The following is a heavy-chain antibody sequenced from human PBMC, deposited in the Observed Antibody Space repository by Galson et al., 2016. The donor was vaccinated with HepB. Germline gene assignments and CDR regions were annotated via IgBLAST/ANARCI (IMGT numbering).Heavy chain of an antibody. V-gene: IGHV4-31*03. Sequence: TLSLTCTVSGVSISSRGYYWSWIRQHPGKGLEWIGYIYSSGNAFYNPSLKSRGIISVDTSRNQFSLKLSSVTAADTAVYYCAFSGRYNGLIDDWGQGTLVTVSS. CDR2: IYSSGNA. J-gene: IGHJ4*02. CDR1: GVSISSRGYY. D-gene: IGHD5-24*01. CDR3: AFSGRYNGLIDD.